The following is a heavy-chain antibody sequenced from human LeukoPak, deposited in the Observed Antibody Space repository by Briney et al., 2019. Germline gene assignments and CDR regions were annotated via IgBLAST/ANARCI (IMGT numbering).Heavy chain of an antibody. D-gene: IGHD5-24*01. CDR2: ISGSGGST. Sequence: GGSLRLSCAASGFTFSSYGMSWVRQAPGKGLEWVSAISGSGGSTYYADSVKGRFTISRDNSKNTLYLQMNSLGAEDTAVYYCAKDREMATLGSDYWGQGTLVTVSS. CDR1: GFTFSSYG. V-gene: IGHV3-23*01. CDR3: AKDREMATLGSDY. J-gene: IGHJ4*02.